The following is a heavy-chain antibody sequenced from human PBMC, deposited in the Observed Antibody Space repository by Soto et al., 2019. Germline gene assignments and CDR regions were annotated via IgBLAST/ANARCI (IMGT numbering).Heavy chain of an antibody. Sequence: QVQLVQSGAEVKKPGASVKVSCKASGYTFTSYDINWVRQATGQELEWMGWMNPNSGNTGYAQKFQGRVTMTRNTSISTAYMELSSLRSEDTAVYYCAREDIAVAGLGFDYWGQGTLVTVSS. J-gene: IGHJ4*02. V-gene: IGHV1-8*01. CDR3: AREDIAVAGLGFDY. CDR2: MNPNSGNT. D-gene: IGHD6-19*01. CDR1: GYTFTSYD.